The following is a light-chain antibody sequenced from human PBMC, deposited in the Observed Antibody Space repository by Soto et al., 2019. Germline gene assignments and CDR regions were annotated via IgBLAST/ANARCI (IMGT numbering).Light chain of an antibody. CDR3: QQYDNLPPLT. J-gene: IGKJ4*01. V-gene: IGKV1-33*01. Sequence: DLQMTQSPSSLSASVGDRVTITCQASQDISNYLKWYQQKPGKAPKLLIYDASNLETGGPSRFXGSGSGTDYTFNISSLQPEDIATYYCQQYDNLPPLTFGGGTKVEIK. CDR2: DAS. CDR1: QDISNY.